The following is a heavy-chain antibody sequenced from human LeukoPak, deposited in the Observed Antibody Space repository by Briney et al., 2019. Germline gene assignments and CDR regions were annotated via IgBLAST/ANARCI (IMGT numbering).Heavy chain of an antibody. CDR3: AREMGAGYYYYYGMDV. Sequence: GGSPRLSCAASGFTFSSYSMNWVRQAPGKGLEWVSSISSSSSYIYYADSVKGRFTISRDNAKNSLYLQMNSLRAEDTAVYYCAREMGAGYYYYYGMDVWGKGTTVTVSS. CDR1: GFTFSSYS. D-gene: IGHD4/OR15-4a*01. J-gene: IGHJ6*04. CDR2: ISSSSSYI. V-gene: IGHV3-21*01.